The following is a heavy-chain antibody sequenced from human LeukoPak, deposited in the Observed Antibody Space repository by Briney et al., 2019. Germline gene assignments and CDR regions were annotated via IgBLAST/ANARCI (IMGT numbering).Heavy chain of an antibody. D-gene: IGHD3-3*01. V-gene: IGHV5-51*01. Sequence: GEPLKISCKGSGYTFSSYWIVWVRQMPGKGLEWMGIIYPGDSNTRYSPSLQSQLTISVDPSIGTADLQWSSLKAPDTAIYYCARQNDFRLDYWGQGTLVTVSS. J-gene: IGHJ4*02. CDR1: GYTFSSYW. CDR3: ARQNDFRLDY. CDR2: IYPGDSNT.